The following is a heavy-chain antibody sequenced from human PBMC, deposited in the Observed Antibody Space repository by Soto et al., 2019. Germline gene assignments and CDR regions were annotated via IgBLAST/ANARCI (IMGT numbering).Heavy chain of an antibody. CDR1: GFTFSSYA. J-gene: IGHJ6*02. V-gene: IGHV3-30-3*01. CDR3: ARGGYSYGYYYYYGMDV. CDR2: ISYDGSNK. Sequence: GGSLRLSCAASGFTFSSYAMHWVRQAPGKGLEWVAVISYDGSNKYYADSVKGRFTISRDNSKNTLYLQMNSLRAEDTAVYYCARGGYSYGYYYYYGMDVWGQGTTVTDSS. D-gene: IGHD5-18*01.